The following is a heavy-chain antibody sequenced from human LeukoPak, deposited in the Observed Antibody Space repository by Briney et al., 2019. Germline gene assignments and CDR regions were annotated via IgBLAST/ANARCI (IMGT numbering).Heavy chain of an antibody. J-gene: IGHJ3*02. Sequence: ASVKVSCKASGYTFTSYDINWVRQATGQGLEWMGWMNPNSGNTGYAQKFQGRVTITRNTSISTAYMELSSLRSEDTAVYYCARVPGIAVADQAFDIWGQGTMVTVSS. CDR3: ARVPGIAVADQAFDI. D-gene: IGHD6-19*01. V-gene: IGHV1-8*03. CDR2: MNPNSGNT. CDR1: GYTFTSYD.